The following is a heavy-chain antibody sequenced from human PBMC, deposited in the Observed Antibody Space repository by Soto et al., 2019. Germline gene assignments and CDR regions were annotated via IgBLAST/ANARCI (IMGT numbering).Heavy chain of an antibody. CDR2: IKQDGSEK. CDR3: ARDSIVLMVYAISPASDYFAY. D-gene: IGHD2-8*01. CDR1: GFTFSSYW. J-gene: IGHJ4*02. V-gene: IGHV3-7*01. Sequence: GGSLRLSCAASGFTFSSYWMSWVRQAPGKGLEWVANIKQDGSEKYYVDSVKGRFTISRDNAKNSLYLQMNSLRAEDTAVYYCARDSIVLMVYAISPASDYFAYRGQGTLVTVSS.